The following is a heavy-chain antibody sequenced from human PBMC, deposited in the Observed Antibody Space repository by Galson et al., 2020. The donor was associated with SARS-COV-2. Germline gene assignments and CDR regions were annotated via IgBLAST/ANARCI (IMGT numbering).Heavy chain of an antibody. CDR2: ISGSGGRK. J-gene: IGHJ4*02. V-gene: IGHV3-23*01. CDR3: AKDVHWSDSNGYWGYTFDH. D-gene: IGHD3-22*01. Sequence: GGSLRLSCAASGFTFSGFWMVWVRQAPGKGLEWVSAISGSGGRKYYVDSVKGRFSVSRDNSKNTMYLQMNSLRAEDTAVYYCAKDVHWSDSNGYWGYTFDHWGQGTLVTVSS. CDR1: GFTFSGFW.